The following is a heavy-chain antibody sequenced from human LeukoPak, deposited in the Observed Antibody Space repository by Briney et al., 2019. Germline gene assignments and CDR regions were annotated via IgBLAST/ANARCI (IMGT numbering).Heavy chain of an antibody. CDR1: GGTFSGYY. Sequence: SETLSLTCAFYGGTFSGYYWSWIRQPPGKGLEWIGEINHSGGAKYNPYPKSRATISLDPSNSQFSLKFRSVTAADTAVYYCARGREYQMLLRRSGYYMDVWGTGTAVTVSS. CDR2: INHSGGA. J-gene: IGHJ6*03. D-gene: IGHD2-2*01. V-gene: IGHV4-34*01. CDR3: ARGREYQMLLRRSGYYMDV.